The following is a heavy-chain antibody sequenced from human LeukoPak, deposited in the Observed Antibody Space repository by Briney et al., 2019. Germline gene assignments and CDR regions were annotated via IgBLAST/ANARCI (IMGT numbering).Heavy chain of an antibody. J-gene: IGHJ6*03. CDR1: GGSFSGYY. D-gene: IGHD5-12*01. CDR3: ARRYSSSGYVSYMDV. Sequence: SETLSLTCAVYGGSFSGYYWSWIRQPPGKGLEWIGEINHSGSTNYNPSLKSRVTISVDTSKNQFSLKLSSVTAADTAVYYCARRYSSSGYVSYMDVWGKGTTVTISS. CDR2: INHSGST. V-gene: IGHV4-34*01.